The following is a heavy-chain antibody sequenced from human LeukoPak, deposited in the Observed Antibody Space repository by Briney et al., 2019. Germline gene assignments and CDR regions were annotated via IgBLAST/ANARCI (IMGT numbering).Heavy chain of an antibody. CDR1: GFTFSSYS. CDR2: ISSSSSYI. V-gene: IGHV3-21*01. Sequence: GGSLRLSCAASGFTFSSYSMNWVRQAPGKGLEWVSFISSSSSYIYYADSVKGRFTISRDNAKNSLSLQRNSLRAEDTAVYYCARVSSSWYYLDYWGQGTLVTVSS. J-gene: IGHJ4*02. D-gene: IGHD6-13*01. CDR3: ARVSSSWYYLDY.